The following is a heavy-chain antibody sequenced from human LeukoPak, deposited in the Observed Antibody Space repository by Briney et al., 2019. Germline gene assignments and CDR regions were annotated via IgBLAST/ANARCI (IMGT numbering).Heavy chain of an antibody. V-gene: IGHV3-23*01. Sequence: GGSLRLSCAASGFTFSSFAMNWVRQAPGKGLEWVSVISGSGGSTYYADSVKGRFTISRDNSKNTVYLQMNSLRAEDTAVYYCTNESPFLDYWGQGTLVTVSS. J-gene: IGHJ4*02. CDR3: TNESPFLDY. CDR1: GFTFSSFA. CDR2: ISGSGGST.